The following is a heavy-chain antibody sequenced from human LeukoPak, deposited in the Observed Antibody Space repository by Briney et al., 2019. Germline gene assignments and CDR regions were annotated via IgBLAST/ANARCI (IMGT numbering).Heavy chain of an antibody. D-gene: IGHD5-24*01. CDR1: GFTFTNYA. V-gene: IGHV3-23*01. CDR2: IGASGGNT. CDR3: AKDRIKDGYNDY. J-gene: IGHJ4*02. Sequence: GGSLRLSCATSGFTFTNYAMSWVRQAPGKGLEWVSAIGASGGNTYYADSVKGRFTISRDNSKNMLYLQMNSLRAEDTAVYYCAKDRIKDGYNDYWGQGILVTVSS.